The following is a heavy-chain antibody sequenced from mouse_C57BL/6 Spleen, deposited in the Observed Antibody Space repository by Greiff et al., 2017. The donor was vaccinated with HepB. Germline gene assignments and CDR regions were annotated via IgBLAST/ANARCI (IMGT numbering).Heavy chain of an antibody. CDR2: IYPGSGST. CDR3: AREETCYSPMDY. V-gene: IGHV1-55*01. J-gene: IGHJ4*01. CDR1: GYTFTSYW. Sequence: QVQLQQPGAELVKPGASVKMSCKASGYTFTSYWITWVKQRPGQGLEWIGDIYPGSGSTNYNEKFKSKATLTVDTSSSTAYMQLSSLTSEDSAVYYCAREETCYSPMDYWGQGTSVTVSS. D-gene: IGHD2-12*01.